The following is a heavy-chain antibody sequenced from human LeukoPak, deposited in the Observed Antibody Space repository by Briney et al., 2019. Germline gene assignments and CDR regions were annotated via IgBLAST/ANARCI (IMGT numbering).Heavy chain of an antibody. Sequence: GGSLRISCEASGFSFSDYWIHWVRQAPGKELVWVSRIKGDGISTNYADSVKGRFTISRDNAKNSLYLQMNSLRAEDTALYHCARGGYYYYYMDVWGKGTTVTVSS. V-gene: IGHV3-74*01. CDR2: IKGDGIST. J-gene: IGHJ6*03. CDR3: ARGGYYYYYMDV. CDR1: GFSFSDYW.